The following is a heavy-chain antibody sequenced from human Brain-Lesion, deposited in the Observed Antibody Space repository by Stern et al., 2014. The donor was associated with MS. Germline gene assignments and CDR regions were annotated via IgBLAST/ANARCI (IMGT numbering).Heavy chain of an antibody. Sequence: VQLEESGPGLVKPSETLSLTCTVSGGSISSNSYYWGWIRQPPGKGLEWIGSIYYRGSTYYNPSLKSRVTISKDTPKNQFSLNLTSGTAADTAVYFCAKVWLGELPENPFDYWGQGTLVTVSS. CDR2: IYYRGST. J-gene: IGHJ4*02. CDR1: GGSISSNSYY. CDR3: AKVWLGELPENPFDY. V-gene: IGHV4-39*01. D-gene: IGHD3-10*01.